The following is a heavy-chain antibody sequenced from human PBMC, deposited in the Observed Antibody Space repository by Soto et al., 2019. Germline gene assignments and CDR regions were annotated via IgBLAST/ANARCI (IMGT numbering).Heavy chain of an antibody. CDR2: IIPIFGTA. V-gene: IGHV1-69*06. J-gene: IGHJ6*02. CDR3: ARVGEVGSASYYSAPYGMDV. D-gene: IGHD3-10*01. CDR1: GGTFSSYA. Sequence: QVQLVQSGAEVKKPGSSVKVSCKASGGTFSSYAISWVRQAPGQGLEWMGGIIPIFGTANYAQKFQGRVTITADKCTSTAYMELSSLRSEDTAVSYCARVGEVGSASYYSAPYGMDVWGQGTTVIVSS.